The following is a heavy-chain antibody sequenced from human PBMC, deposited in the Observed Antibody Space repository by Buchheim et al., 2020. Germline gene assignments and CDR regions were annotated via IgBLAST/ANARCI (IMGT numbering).Heavy chain of an antibody. CDR1: GGSISSGSYY. Sequence: QVQLQESGPGLVKPSQTLSLTCTVSGGSISSGSYYWSWIRQPAGKGLEWIGRIYTSGSTNYNPSLKSRVTISVDPSKNQFYLKLSSVTAADTAVYYCARAGSTSWFDPWGQGTL. V-gene: IGHV4-61*02. CDR2: IYTSGST. CDR3: ARAGSTSWFDP. J-gene: IGHJ5*02. D-gene: IGHD2-2*01.